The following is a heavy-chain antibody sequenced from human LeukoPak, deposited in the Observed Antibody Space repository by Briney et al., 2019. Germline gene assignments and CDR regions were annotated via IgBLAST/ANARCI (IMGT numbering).Heavy chain of an antibody. J-gene: IGHJ4*02. CDR3: ARDVGKKPDY. CDR2: IKSDGSST. Sequence: GGSLRLSCAASGFTFSNYWMHWVRQAPGEALMWVSRIKSDGSSTTYADSVKGQFTISRDNTKNTLYLQLNSLRAEDTAVYYCARDVGKKPDYWGQGTLVTVSS. V-gene: IGHV3-74*01. CDR1: GFTFSNYW. D-gene: IGHD1-1*01.